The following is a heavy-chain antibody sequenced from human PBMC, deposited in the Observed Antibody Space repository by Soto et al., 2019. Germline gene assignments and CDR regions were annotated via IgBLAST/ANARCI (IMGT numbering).Heavy chain of an antibody. CDR1: GDTFSAYS. CDR2: IVPIFGST. D-gene: IGHD6-19*01. CDR3: ARERVAGRPYFDW. V-gene: IGHV1-69*01. J-gene: IGHJ4*02. Sequence: QVQLVQSGAEVKKPGSSVRVSCKASGDTFSAYSTVWVRQAPGQGLEWMGGIVPIFGSTTYAPKFQGRVTISADESSRTVYVELTGLRSEDTDVYYCARERVAGRPYFDWWGQGTLVTVSS.